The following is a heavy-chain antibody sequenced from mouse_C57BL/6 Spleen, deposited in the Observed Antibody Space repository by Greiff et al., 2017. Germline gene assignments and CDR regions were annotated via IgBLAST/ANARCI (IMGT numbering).Heavy chain of an antibody. CDR1: GYTFTSYG. CDR3: ASFYDYDVGYFDV. D-gene: IGHD2-4*01. V-gene: IGHV1-81*01. CDR2: IYPRSGNT. Sequence: VKLMESGAELARPGASVKLSCKASGYTFTSYGISWVKQRTGQGLEWIGEIYPRSGNTYYNEKFKGKATLTADKSSSTAYMELRSLTSEDSAVYFCASFYDYDVGYFDVWGTGTTVTVSS. J-gene: IGHJ1*03.